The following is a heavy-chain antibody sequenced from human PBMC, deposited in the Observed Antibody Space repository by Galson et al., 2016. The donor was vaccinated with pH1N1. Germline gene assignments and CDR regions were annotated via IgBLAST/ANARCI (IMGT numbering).Heavy chain of an antibody. V-gene: IGHV1-18*01. J-gene: IGHJ4*02. CDR3: ARAGYGDYVGYFDY. D-gene: IGHD4-17*01. Sequence: SVKVSCKASGYTFISYDISWVRQAPGQGLEWMGRISGYNGNTNYAQKPQGRVTMTTDTSTSTADMELRSLRSDDTAVYYCARAGYGDYVGYFDYWGQGTLVTVSS. CDR2: ISGYNGNT. CDR1: GYTFISYD.